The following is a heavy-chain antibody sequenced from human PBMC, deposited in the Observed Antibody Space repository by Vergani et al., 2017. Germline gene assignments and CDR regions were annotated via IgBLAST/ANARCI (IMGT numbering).Heavy chain of an antibody. Sequence: EVQLLESGGGLVQPGGSLRLSCAASGFTFSSYAMSWVRQAPGKGLEWMGRIDPSDSYTNYSPSFQGHVTISADKSISTAYLQWSSLKASDTAMYYCARPPHSSSSWPEDYYYYGMDVWGQGTTVTVSS. CDR3: ARPPHSSSSWPEDYYYYGMDV. CDR1: GFTFSSYA. J-gene: IGHJ6*02. CDR2: IDPSDSYT. V-gene: IGHV5-10-1*01. D-gene: IGHD6-13*01.